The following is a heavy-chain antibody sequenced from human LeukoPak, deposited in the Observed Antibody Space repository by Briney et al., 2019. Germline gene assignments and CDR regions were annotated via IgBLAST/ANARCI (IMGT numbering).Heavy chain of an antibody. V-gene: IGHV3-23*01. D-gene: IGHD5-18*01. CDR2: ISGSGGST. J-gene: IGHJ4*02. Sequence: GGSLRLSCAASGFTFSSYAMSWVRQAPGKGLEWVSAISGSGGSTYYADSVKGLFTISRDNSKNTLYLQMNSLRAEDTAVYYCAKDLGQLWFSYFDYWGQGTLVTVSS. CDR1: GFTFSSYA. CDR3: AKDLGQLWFSYFDY.